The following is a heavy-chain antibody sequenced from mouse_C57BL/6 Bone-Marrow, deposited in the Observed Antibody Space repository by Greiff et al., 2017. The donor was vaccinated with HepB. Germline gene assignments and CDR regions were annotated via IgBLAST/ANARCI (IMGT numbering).Heavy chain of an antibody. CDR1: GFTFSSYG. V-gene: IGHV5-6*02. D-gene: IGHD2-4*01. CDR3: ARDYDYDEGYFDV. CDR2: ISSGGSYT. J-gene: IGHJ1*03. Sequence: DVMLVESGGDLVKPGGSLKLSCAASGFTFSSYGMSWVRQTPDKRLEWVATISSGGSYTYYPDSVKGRFTISRDNAKNTLYLQMSSLKSEDTAMYYCARDYDYDEGYFDVWGTGTTVTVSS.